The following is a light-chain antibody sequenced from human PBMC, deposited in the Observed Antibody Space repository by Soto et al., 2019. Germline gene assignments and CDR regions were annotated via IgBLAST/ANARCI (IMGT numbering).Light chain of an antibody. J-gene: IGLJ3*02. CDR2: LNSDGSH. V-gene: IGLV4-69*01. CDR1: SGHSSYA. Sequence: QLVLTQSPSASASLGASVKLTCTLSSGHSSYAIAWYQQQPEKGPRYLMKLNSDGSHTKGDGIPDRFSGSSSGAVRYLTISSLQSEDEADYYCQTWGTAYWEFGGETKLTVL. CDR3: QTWGTAYWE.